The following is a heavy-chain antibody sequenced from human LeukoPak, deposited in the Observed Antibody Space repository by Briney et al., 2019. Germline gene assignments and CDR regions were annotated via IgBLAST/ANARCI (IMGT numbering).Heavy chain of an antibody. J-gene: IGHJ4*02. V-gene: IGHV1-46*01. Sequence: ASVKVSCKASGYTFTSYYMHWVRQAPGQGLEWMGIINPGGGSTSYAQKFQGRVTMTRDTSTSTVYMELSSLRSEDTAVYYCARDTNGIYYFDSSGLYYWGQGTLVTVSS. D-gene: IGHD3-22*01. CDR3: ARDTNGIYYFDSSGLYY. CDR1: GYTFTSYY. CDR2: INPGGGST.